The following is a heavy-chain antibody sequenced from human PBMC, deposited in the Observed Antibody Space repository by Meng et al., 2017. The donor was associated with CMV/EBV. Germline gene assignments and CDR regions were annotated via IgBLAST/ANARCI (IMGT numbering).Heavy chain of an antibody. V-gene: IGHV3-48*04. CDR1: GFTFSSYS. CDR3: AAGLETQEYYFDY. J-gene: IGHJ4*02. D-gene: IGHD3/OR15-3a*01. CDR2: ISSSSSTI. Sequence: LSLTCAASGFTFSSYSMNWVRQAPGKGLEWVSYISSSSSTIYYADSVKGRFTISRDNAKNSLYLQMNSLRAEDTAVYYCAAGLETQEYYFDYWGQGTLVTVSS.